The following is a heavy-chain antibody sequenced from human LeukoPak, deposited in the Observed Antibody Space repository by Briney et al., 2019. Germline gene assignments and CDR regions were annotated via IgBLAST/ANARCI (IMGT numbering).Heavy chain of an antibody. CDR2: IFYSGST. D-gene: IGHD3-22*01. CDR1: GGSISSYY. J-gene: IGHJ4*02. V-gene: IGHV4-59*12. Sequence: PSETLSLTCTISGGSISSYYWSWIRQPPGKGLEWIGYIFYSGSTNYNPSLKSRVTISVDTSKNQFSLKLSSVTAADTAVYYCARDGSRMTYYDSSGYPALKSFDYWGQGTLVTVSS. CDR3: ARDGSRMTYYDSSGYPALKSFDY.